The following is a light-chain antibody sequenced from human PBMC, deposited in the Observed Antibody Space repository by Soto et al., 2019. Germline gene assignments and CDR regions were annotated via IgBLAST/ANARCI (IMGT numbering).Light chain of an antibody. CDR3: QQTYDSLVS. CDR2: GPS. V-gene: IGKV1-39*01. Sequence: DIQMTQSPPSLSACVGDRVTITCRASQTISDYLHWYQQKPGKAPTLLIYGPSSLQTGVPPRFSGSGSGTEFTLTISSLQPEDFGTYYCQQTYDSLVSFGGGTKVDIK. J-gene: IGKJ4*01. CDR1: QTISDY.